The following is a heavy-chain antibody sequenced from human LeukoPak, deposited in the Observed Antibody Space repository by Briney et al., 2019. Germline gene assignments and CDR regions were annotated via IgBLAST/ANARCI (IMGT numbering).Heavy chain of an antibody. J-gene: IGHJ4*02. CDR2: IKSKTDGGTT. D-gene: IGHD3-3*01. V-gene: IGHV3-15*01. Sequence: GGSLRLSCAASGFTFSNAWMSWVRQAPGKGLEWVGRIKSKTDGGTTDYAAPVKGRFTISRDDSKNTLYLQMNSLKTEDTAVYYCTTARKEGTIFGVVISRVGPKYYFDYWGQGTLVTVSS. CDR3: TTARKEGTIFGVVISRVGPKYYFDY. CDR1: GFTFSNAW.